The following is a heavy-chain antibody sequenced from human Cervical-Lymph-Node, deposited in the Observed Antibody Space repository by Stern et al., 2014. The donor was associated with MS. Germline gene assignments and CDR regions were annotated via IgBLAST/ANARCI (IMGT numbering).Heavy chain of an antibody. CDR1: GGTFSSYA. CDR3: ARDIGGRSLPPVVREYYFDY. J-gene: IGHJ4*02. Sequence: VQLVESGAEVKKPGSSVKVSCKASGGTFSSYAISWVRQAPGQGLEWMGRSIPILGIANYAQKFQGRVTITADKSTSTAYMELSSLRSEDTAVYYCARDIGGRSLPPVVREYYFDYWGQGTLVTVSS. D-gene: IGHD1-26*01. V-gene: IGHV1-69*09. CDR2: SIPILGIA.